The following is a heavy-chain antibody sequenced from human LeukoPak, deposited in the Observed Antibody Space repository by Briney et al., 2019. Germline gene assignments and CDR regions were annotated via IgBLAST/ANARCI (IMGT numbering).Heavy chain of an antibody. CDR3: ARAVLSTVVFDY. D-gene: IGHD4-11*01. Sequence: KPSETLSLTCAVYGGSFSVYYWSWIRQPPGKGLEWIGEINHSGSTNYNPSLKSRVTISVDTSKNQFSLKLSSVTAADTAVYYCARAVLSTVVFDYWGQGTLVTVSS. V-gene: IGHV4-34*01. CDR2: INHSGST. J-gene: IGHJ4*02. CDR1: GGSFSVYY.